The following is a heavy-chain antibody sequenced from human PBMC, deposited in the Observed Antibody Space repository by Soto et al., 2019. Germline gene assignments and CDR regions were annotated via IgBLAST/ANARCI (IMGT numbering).Heavy chain of an antibody. Sequence: QVQLQESGPGLVKPSETLSLTCTVSGGSVSSGSYYWSWIRQPPGKGLEWIGYIYYSGSTNYNPSRKSRVTISVDTSKNQFSLKLSSVTAADTAVYYCASTYSSGLHYYYYGMDVWGQGTTVTVSS. CDR3: ASTYSSGLHYYYYGMDV. J-gene: IGHJ6*02. CDR1: GGSVSSGSYY. V-gene: IGHV4-61*01. CDR2: IYYSGST. D-gene: IGHD6-19*01.